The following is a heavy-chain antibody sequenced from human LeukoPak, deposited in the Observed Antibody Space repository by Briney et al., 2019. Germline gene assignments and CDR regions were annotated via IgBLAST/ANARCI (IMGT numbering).Heavy chain of an antibody. V-gene: IGHV3-30*07. CDR2: ISYDGSNN. J-gene: IGHJ4*02. Sequence: WVAVISYDGSNNYYAASVKGRFTISRDNSKNTLYLQMNSLRAEDTAVYYCARLPTGTTDYWGQGTLVTVSS. CDR3: ARLPTGTTDY. D-gene: IGHD1-7*01.